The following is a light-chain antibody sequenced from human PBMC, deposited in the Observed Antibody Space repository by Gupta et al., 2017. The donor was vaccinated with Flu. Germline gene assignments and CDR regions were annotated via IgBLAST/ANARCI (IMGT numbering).Light chain of an antibody. CDR1: QSVSTY. J-gene: IGKJ4*01. Sequence: SPATLSLSPGERATRSCRDSQSVSTYLGWYQQGPGQAPRLLIYDASNSAIRIPDRFSGSGSETDFTLTSTGREHEDFAVYYWQQRRDSVTFGRGTKVEI. V-gene: IGKV3-11*01. CDR2: DAS. CDR3: QQRRDSVT.